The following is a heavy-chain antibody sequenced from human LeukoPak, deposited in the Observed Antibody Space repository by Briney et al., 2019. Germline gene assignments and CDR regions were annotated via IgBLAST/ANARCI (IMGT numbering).Heavy chain of an antibody. CDR3: VRPDRIFGVPAAFDA. CDR1: GYTFTSYD. Sequence: SVKVSCKASGYTFTSYDINWVQQATGQGLEWLGGIIPKYSASNYAQAFQGRVTITADESTNTVYMEMSGLRPDDTAVYYCVRPDRIFGVPAAFDAWGQGTLVAVSS. D-gene: IGHD3-3*02. V-gene: IGHV1-69*13. J-gene: IGHJ3*01. CDR2: IIPKYSAS.